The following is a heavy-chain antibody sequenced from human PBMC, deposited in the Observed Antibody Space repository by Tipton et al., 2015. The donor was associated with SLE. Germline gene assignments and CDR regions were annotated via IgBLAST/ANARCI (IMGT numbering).Heavy chain of an antibody. V-gene: IGHV4-31*03. CDR1: DGSISSRSYY. CDR3: ARAVGYGGTFGTYWFGP. D-gene: IGHD1-26*01. J-gene: IGHJ5*02. CDR2: IYHIGAT. Sequence: TLSLTCTVSDGSISSRSYYWNWIRQHPEKGLEWIGYIYHIGATYYNPSLKSRVTISVDTSKNQFSLKLTSVTAADTAIYYCARAVGYGGTFGTYWFGPWGQGTLVTVSS.